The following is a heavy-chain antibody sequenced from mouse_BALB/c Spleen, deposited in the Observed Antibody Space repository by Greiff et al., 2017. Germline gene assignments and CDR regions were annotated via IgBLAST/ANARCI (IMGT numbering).Heavy chain of an antibody. D-gene: IGHD2-14*01. Sequence: VQLQQPGAELVMPGASVKMSCKASGYTFTDYWMHWVKQRPGQGLEWIGAIDTSDSYTSYNQKFKGKATLTVDESSSTAYMQLSSLTSEDSAVYYCARGRYASDYWGQGTTLTVSS. V-gene: IGHV1-69*01. J-gene: IGHJ2*01. CDR2: IDTSDSYT. CDR3: ARGRYASDY. CDR1: GYTFTDYW.